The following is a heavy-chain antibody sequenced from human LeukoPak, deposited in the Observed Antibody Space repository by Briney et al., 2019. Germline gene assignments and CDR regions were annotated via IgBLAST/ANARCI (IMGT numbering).Heavy chain of an antibody. CDR2: IYSGGST. V-gene: IGHV3-53*05. Sequence: GGSLRLSCAASGFTVSSNYMSWVRQAPGKGLEWVSVIYSGGSTYYADSVKGRFTISRDNSKNTLYLQMNSLRAEDTAVYYCARDPRISGWYQSMNYWGQGTLVTVSS. CDR3: ARDPRISGWYQSMNY. D-gene: IGHD6-19*01. CDR1: GFTVSSNY. J-gene: IGHJ4*02.